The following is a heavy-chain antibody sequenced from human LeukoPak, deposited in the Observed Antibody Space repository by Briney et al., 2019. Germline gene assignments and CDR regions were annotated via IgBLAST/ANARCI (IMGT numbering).Heavy chain of an antibody. V-gene: IGHV3-30*04. D-gene: IGHD4-17*01. CDR1: GFTFSSYA. CDR2: ISYDGSNK. Sequence: GGSLRLSCAASGFTFSSYAMHWVRQAPGKGLEWVAVISYDGSNKYYADSVKGRFTISRDNSKNTLYLQMNSLRAEDTAVYYCAKDLSYGDYGAFFDYWGQETLVTVSS. J-gene: IGHJ4*02. CDR3: AKDLSYGDYGAFFDY.